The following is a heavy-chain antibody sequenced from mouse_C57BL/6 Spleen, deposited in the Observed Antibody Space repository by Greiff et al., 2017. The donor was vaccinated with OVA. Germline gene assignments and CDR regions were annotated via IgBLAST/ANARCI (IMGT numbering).Heavy chain of an antibody. CDR2: IDPEDGET. J-gene: IGHJ4*01. Sequence: DVKLQESGAELVKPGASVKLSCTASGFNIKDYYMHWVKQRTEQGLEWIGRIDPEDGETKYAPKFPGKATITADTSSNTAYLQLSSLTSEDTAVYYCARDYYGNYDYAMDYWGQGTSVTVSS. CDR1: GFNIKDYY. D-gene: IGHD2-1*01. V-gene: IGHV14-2*01. CDR3: ARDYYGNYDYAMDY.